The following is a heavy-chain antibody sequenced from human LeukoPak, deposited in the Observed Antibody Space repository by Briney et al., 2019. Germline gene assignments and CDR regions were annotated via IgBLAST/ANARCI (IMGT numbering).Heavy chain of an antibody. CDR1: GGSVSSSSYF. D-gene: IGHD2-2*01. J-gene: IGHJ4*02. CDR2: MYSSGST. Sequence: SETLSLTCTVSGGSVSSSSYFWGWIRQPPGKGLEWIGTMYSSGSTYYNPSLKSRVTISVDTSKNHFSLKLSSVTAADTAVYYCARGPTYQPIDFWGQGTLVTVSS. CDR3: ARGPTYQPIDF. V-gene: IGHV4-39*02.